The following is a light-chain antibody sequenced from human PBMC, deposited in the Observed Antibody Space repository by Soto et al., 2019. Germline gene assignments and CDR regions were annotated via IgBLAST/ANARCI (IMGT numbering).Light chain of an antibody. J-gene: IGKJ1*01. CDR1: QSVGNNY. CDR2: GAS. Sequence: IVLTQSPGTLSLSPGERATLSCRASQSVGNNYLAWYQQRPGQAPRLLIYGASSRTTSVPDRFSGSGSGTDFTLTISRLEPEDFAVYYCQQYGSSPQTFGQGTKVEIK. CDR3: QQYGSSPQT. V-gene: IGKV3-20*01.